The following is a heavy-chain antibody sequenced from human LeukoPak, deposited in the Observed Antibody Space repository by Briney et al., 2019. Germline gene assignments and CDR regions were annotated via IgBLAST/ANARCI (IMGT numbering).Heavy chain of an antibody. CDR2: IYSSGST. D-gene: IGHD1-26*01. V-gene: IGHV3-53*01. CDR3: ARREPSGRYYIN. J-gene: IGHJ4*02. Sequence: PGESLRLSCAASGFTVSSNYMSWVRQAPGKGLEWVSVIYSSGSTYYADSVKGRFTISRDNSKNTLYLQMISLRAEDTAVYYCARREPSGRYYINWGQGTLVTVSS. CDR1: GFTVSSNY.